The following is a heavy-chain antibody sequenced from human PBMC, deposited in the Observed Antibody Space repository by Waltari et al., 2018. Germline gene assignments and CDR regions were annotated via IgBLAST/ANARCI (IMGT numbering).Heavy chain of an antibody. CDR3: ARMVGATNDYYYYDMDV. CDR1: GGTFSSYA. Sequence: QVQLVQSGAEVKKPGSSVKVSCKASGGTFSSYAISWVRQAPGQGLEWMGGIIPIFGTANYAQEFQGRVTITADKSTRRAYMELSSLRSEDTAVYYCARMVGATNDYYYYDMDVWGKGTTVSGSS. J-gene: IGHJ6*03. D-gene: IGHD1-26*01. V-gene: IGHV1-69*14. CDR2: IIPIFGTA.